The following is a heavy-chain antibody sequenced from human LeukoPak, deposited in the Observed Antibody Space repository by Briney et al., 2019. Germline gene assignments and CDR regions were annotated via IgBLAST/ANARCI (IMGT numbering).Heavy chain of an antibody. Sequence: PGGSLRLSCAASGFTFRNYGMNWVRQAPGKGLEWVSTIRDSGITTYYADSVKGRFTISRDNSKNTLYLQINSLRAEDTAVYYCANEYYDGSVYYWYFDLWGRGPVVTVSS. CDR2: IRDSGITT. D-gene: IGHD3-22*01. CDR3: ANEYYDGSVYYWYFDL. V-gene: IGHV3-23*01. J-gene: IGHJ2*01. CDR1: GFTFRNYG.